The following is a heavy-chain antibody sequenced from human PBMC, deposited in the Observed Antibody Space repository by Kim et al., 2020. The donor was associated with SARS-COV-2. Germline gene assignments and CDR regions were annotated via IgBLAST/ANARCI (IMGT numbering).Heavy chain of an antibody. CDR2: ISGDGVNT. J-gene: IGHJ6*02. D-gene: IGHD4-4*01. CDR3: AKDIDALSDYRSGVAPAKAMDV. Sequence: GGSLRLSCAASRFTFDDYAMHWVRQAPGKGLEWVSLISGDGVNTYYAASVKGRFTISRDNSKKSLYLQMNSLRPEDTALYYCAKDIDALSDYRSGVAPAKAMDVWGQGTTVTVSS. CDR1: RFTFDDYA. V-gene: IGHV3-43*02.